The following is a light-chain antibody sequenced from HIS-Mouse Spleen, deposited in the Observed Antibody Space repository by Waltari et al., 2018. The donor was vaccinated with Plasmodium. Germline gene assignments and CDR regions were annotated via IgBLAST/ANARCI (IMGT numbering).Light chain of an antibody. V-gene: IGKV1-9*01. CDR3: QQLNSYPHT. CDR2: AAS. J-gene: IGKJ4*01. CDR1: HAISSY. Sequence: DIQLTQSPSFLSASVGDRVTITCRASHAISSYLAWYQQKPGKAPKLLIYAASTLQSGVPSRFSGSGSGTEFTLTISSLQPEDFATYYCQQLNSYPHTFGGGTKVEIK.